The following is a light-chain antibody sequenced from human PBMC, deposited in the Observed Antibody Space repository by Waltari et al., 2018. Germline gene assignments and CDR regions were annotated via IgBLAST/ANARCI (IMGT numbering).Light chain of an antibody. CDR1: GSVGSQ. CDR2: DAS. J-gene: IGKJ3*01. CDR3: QQRSRWSIT. V-gene: IGKV3-11*01. Sequence: CRARGSVGSQVTLYQQKRGQAPRLLLYDASYRASGIPPRFSGSGSGSDFTLKNSSREPDDFAVYYRQQRSRWSITFGPGTKVDFK.